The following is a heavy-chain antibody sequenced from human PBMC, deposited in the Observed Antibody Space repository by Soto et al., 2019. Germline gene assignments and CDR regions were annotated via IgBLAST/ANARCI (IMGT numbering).Heavy chain of an antibody. D-gene: IGHD2-8*01. V-gene: IGHV3-23*01. J-gene: IGHJ6*02. CDR2: ISGSAGST. CDR1: GFSFSSFA. Sequence: EVQLLESEGGFIHPGGSLRLSCAASGFSFSSFAMNWVRQAPGKGLEWVSIISGSAGSTFYADFVKGRFTISRDNSNSTVYLQINRLRAEDTAVYYCAKRRGAMIYAISVYGMDVWGQGTTVTVSS. CDR3: AKRRGAMIYAISVYGMDV.